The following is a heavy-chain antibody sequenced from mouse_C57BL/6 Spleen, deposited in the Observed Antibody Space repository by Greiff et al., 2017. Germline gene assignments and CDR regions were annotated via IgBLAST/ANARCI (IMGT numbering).Heavy chain of an antibody. V-gene: IGHV14-1*01. CDR3: TTPTGVGGWFDY. D-gene: IGHD1-1*01. CDR2: IDPEDGDT. J-gene: IGHJ2*01. Sequence: VQLQQSGAELVRPGASVKLSCTASGFNIKDYYMHWVKQRPEQGLEWIGRIDPEDGDTEYAPKFQGKATMTAYTSSNTAYLQLSSLTSEDTAVYYCTTPTGVGGWFDYWGQGTTLTVSS. CDR1: GFNIKDYY.